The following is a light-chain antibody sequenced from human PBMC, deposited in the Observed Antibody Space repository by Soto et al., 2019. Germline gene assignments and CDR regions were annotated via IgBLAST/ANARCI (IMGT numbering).Light chain of an antibody. CDR3: CSYASSSTVYV. V-gene: IGLV2-23*02. J-gene: IGLJ1*01. CDR2: EVS. CDR1: SSDVGSYNL. Sequence: QPVLTQPASVSGSPGQSITISCTGTSSDVGSYNLVSWYQQHPGKAPKLMIYEVSKRPSGVSNRFSGSKSGNTASLTISGLQAEDEADYYCCSYASSSTVYVLGTGTKITVL.